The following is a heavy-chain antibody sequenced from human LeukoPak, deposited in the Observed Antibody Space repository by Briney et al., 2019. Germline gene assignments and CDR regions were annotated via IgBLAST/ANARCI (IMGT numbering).Heavy chain of an antibody. J-gene: IGHJ4*02. D-gene: IGHD3-16*02. Sequence: ASVKVSCKASGYTFTSYGISWVRQAPGQGLEWMGWISAYNGNTNYAQKLQGRVTMTTDTSTSTAYMELRSLRSDDTAVYYCARDYDYVWGSYRYTPAFDYWGQGTLVTVSS. CDR1: GYTFTSYG. CDR2: ISAYNGNT. CDR3: ARDYDYVWGSYRYTPAFDY. V-gene: IGHV1-18*01.